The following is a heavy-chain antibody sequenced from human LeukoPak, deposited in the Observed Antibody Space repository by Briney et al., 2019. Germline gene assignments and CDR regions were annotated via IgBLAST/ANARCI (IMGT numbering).Heavy chain of an antibody. CDR2: IYYSGST. CDR1: GGSISSGDYY. D-gene: IGHD3-16*01. Sequence: PSQTLSLTCTVSGGSISSGDYYWSWIRQPPGKGLEWIGYIYYSGSTNYNPSLKSRVTISVDTSKNQFTLNLSSVTAADTAVYYCARGRYGWLPFDYWGRGTLVTVSS. J-gene: IGHJ4*02. CDR3: ARGRYGWLPFDY. V-gene: IGHV4-61*08.